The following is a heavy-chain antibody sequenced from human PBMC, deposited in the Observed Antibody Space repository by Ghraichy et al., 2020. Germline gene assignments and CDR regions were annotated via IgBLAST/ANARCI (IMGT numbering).Heavy chain of an antibody. CDR3: ARDSYSSRWYADYYYYGMDV. CDR2: IYYSGST. Sequence: WIGYIYYSGSTNYNPSLKSRVTISVDTSKNQFSLKLSSVTAADPAVYYCARDSYSSRWYADYYYYGMDVWG. D-gene: IGHD6-19*01. J-gene: IGHJ6*02. V-gene: IGHV4-59*01.